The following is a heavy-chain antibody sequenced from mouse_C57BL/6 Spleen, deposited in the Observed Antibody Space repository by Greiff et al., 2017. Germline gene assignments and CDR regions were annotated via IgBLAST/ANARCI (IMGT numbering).Heavy chain of an antibody. V-gene: IGHV1-15*01. Sequence: QVQLQQSGAELVRPGASVTLSCKASGYTFTDYEMHWVKQTPVHGLEWIGAIDPETGGTAYNQKFKGKAILTADKSSSTAYMELRSLTSEDSAVYYCTRGEGELRYFDYWGQGTTLTVSS. J-gene: IGHJ2*01. D-gene: IGHD3-2*02. CDR3: TRGEGELRYFDY. CDR2: IDPETGGT. CDR1: GYTFTDYE.